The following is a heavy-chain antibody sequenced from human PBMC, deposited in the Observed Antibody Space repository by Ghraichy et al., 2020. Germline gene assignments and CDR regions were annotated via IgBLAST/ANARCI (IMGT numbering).Heavy chain of an antibody. Sequence: GESLNISCAASGFTFSKFWMHWVRQGPGKGLVWVSRINSAGTGTSYADSVKGRFTISRDNAKNTVYLQMNSLRAEDTAVYYCAGPELDYWGQGILVTVSS. CDR2: INSAGTGT. J-gene: IGHJ4*02. CDR1: GFTFSKFW. CDR3: AGPELDY. V-gene: IGHV3-74*01.